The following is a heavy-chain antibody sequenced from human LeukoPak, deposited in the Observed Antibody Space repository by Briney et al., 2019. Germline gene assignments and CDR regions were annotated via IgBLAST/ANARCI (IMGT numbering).Heavy chain of an antibody. CDR1: GYSFTTYW. CDR2: VYPGDSDT. V-gene: IGHV5-51*01. J-gene: IGHJ3*02. D-gene: IGHD1-7*01. Sequence: GESLQISCKASGYSFTTYWIGWVRQIPGKGLEWMGIVYPGDSDTRYSPSFQGQVTISADKSISTAYLQWSSLKASDTAIYYCARQLLTGATRSCAFDIWGQGTVVAVSS. CDR3: ARQLLTGATRSCAFDI.